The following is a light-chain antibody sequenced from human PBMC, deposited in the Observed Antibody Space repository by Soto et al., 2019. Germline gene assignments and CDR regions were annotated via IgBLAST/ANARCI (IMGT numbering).Light chain of an antibody. J-gene: IGKJ2*02. CDR2: GAS. CDR3: HQYGSSPCT. V-gene: IGKV3-20*01. Sequence: EIVLTQSPGTLSLSPGERATLSCRASQSVSSSYLAWYRQKPGQAPSLLIYGASSRATGIPDRVSGSVSGTDFTLSISRLEPEDFAVYYCHQYGSSPCTFGQGTKLEIK. CDR1: QSVSSSY.